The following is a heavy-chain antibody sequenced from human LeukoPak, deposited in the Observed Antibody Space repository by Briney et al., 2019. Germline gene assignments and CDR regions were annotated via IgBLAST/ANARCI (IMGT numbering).Heavy chain of an antibody. Sequence: SETLSLTCTLSGGSITNTKYYWGWIRQPPGKGLEWIGSIYYTGSTYYNPALKSRVTISVDTSNNQFSLKLRSVTAADTALYYCTRHTGYISGQYSNYEDSWGQGTLVTVSS. CDR1: GGSITNTKYY. V-gene: IGHV4-39*01. D-gene: IGHD4-11*01. CDR3: TRHTGYISGQYSNYEDS. J-gene: IGHJ4*02. CDR2: IYYTGST.